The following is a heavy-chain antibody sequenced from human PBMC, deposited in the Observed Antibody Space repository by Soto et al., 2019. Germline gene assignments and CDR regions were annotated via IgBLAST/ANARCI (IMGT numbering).Heavy chain of an antibody. CDR3: ASISGYDAFDI. Sequence: GGSLRLSCAASGFTFSSYWMSWVRQAPGKGLEWVSSISSSSSYIYYADSVKGRFTISRDNAKNSLYLQMNSLRAEDTAVYYCASISGYDAFDIWGQGTMVTVSS. D-gene: IGHD5-12*01. CDR1: GFTFSSYW. V-gene: IGHV3-21*01. J-gene: IGHJ3*02. CDR2: ISSSSSYI.